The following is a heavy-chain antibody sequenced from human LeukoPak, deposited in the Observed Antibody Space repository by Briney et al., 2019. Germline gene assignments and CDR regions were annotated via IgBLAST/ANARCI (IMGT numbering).Heavy chain of an antibody. Sequence: SVKVSCKASGGTFSSYAISWVRRAPGQGLEWMGGITPIFGTANYAQKFQGRVTITADESTSTAYMELSSLRSEDTAVYYCARVGPSSSPTEDYWGQGTLVTVSS. D-gene: IGHD6-13*01. CDR3: ARVGPSSSPTEDY. V-gene: IGHV1-69*13. CDR2: ITPIFGTA. J-gene: IGHJ4*02. CDR1: GGTFSSYA.